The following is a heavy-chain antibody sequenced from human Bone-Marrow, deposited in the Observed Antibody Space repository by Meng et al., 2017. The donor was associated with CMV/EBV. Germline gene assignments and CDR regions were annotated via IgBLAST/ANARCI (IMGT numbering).Heavy chain of an antibody. D-gene: IGHD3-22*01. J-gene: IGHJ5*02. V-gene: IGHV1-69*10. CDR1: GGTFSRYA. Sequence: SVKVSCKASGGTFSRYAFSWVRQDPGQGLEWMGGIIPMIDKAHYAQKFQGTVTITADKSTGTAYMELSSLKSDDTAVYYCAKAGGGYQFDPWGQGTLVTVSS. CDR2: IIPMIDKA. CDR3: AKAGGGYQFDP.